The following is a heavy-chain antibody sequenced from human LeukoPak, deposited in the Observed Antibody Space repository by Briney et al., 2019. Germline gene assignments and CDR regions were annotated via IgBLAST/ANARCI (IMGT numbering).Heavy chain of an antibody. V-gene: IGHV1-18*04. D-gene: IGHD3-9*01. J-gene: IGHJ4*02. Sequence: ASVKVSCKASGYTFTSYGISWVRQAPGQGLEWMGWISAYNGNTNYAQKLQGRVTITADESTSTAYMELSSLRSEDTAVYYCALRYGQQDKWGQGTLVTVSS. CDR2: ISAYNGNT. CDR1: GYTFTSYG. CDR3: ALRYGQQDK.